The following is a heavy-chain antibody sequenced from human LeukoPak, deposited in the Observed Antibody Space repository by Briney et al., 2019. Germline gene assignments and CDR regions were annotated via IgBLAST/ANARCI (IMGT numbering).Heavy chain of an antibody. J-gene: IGHJ4*02. V-gene: IGHV3-11*01. CDR3: AREYYDFWSGYYPYFDY. CDR1: GFTFSDYY. D-gene: IGHD3-3*01. CDR2: ISSSGSTI. Sequence: GGSLRLSCAASGFTFSDYYMSWIRQAPGKGLEWVSYISSSGSTIYYADSVKGRFTISRDNAKNSLYLQMNSLRAEDTAEYYCAREYYDFWSGYYPYFDYWGQGTLVTVSS.